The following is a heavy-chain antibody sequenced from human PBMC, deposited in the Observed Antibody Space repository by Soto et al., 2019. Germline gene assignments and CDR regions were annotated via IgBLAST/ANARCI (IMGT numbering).Heavy chain of an antibody. CDR1: GGSISSSGYY. D-gene: IGHD6-13*01. CDR2: IYYSGST. J-gene: IGHJ4*02. CDR3: ESEATSTAAVTFDY. Sequence: SETLSLTCTVSGGSISSSGYYWGWIRQPPGKGPEWIASIYYSGSTYYNPSLKSRVTISLDTSKNQFSLKLRSVTAADTAVYYCESEATSTAAVTFDYWGRGTLATVSS. V-gene: IGHV4-39*01.